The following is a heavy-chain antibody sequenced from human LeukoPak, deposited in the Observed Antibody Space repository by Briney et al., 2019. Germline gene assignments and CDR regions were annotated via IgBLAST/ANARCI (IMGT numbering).Heavy chain of an antibody. J-gene: IGHJ6*02. Sequence: GGSLRLSCAASGFTFSSYSMNWVRQAPGKGLEWVSYISSSSSTIYYADSVKGRFTISRDNAKNSLYLQMNSLRAEDTAVYYCAREGIAVAGTNYYYYGMDVWGQGTTVTVSS. CDR1: GFTFSSYS. CDR3: AREGIAVAGTNYYYYGMDV. D-gene: IGHD6-19*01. V-gene: IGHV3-48*04. CDR2: ISSSSSTI.